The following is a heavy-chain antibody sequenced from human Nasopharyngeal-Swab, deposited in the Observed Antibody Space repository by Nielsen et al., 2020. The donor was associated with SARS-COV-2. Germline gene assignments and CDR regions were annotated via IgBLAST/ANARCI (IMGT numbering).Heavy chain of an antibody. CDR1: GFTFDDYG. D-gene: IGHD3/OR15-3a*01. CDR2: INWNGGST. V-gene: IGHV3-20*04. CDR3: ARDQPWTTDNYYYYGMDV. Sequence: GESLKISCAASGFTFDDYGMSWVRQAPGKGLEWVSGINWNGGSTGYADSVKGRFTISRDNAKNSLYLQMNSLRAEDTALYYCARDQPWTTDNYYYYGMDVWGQGTTVTVSS. J-gene: IGHJ6*02.